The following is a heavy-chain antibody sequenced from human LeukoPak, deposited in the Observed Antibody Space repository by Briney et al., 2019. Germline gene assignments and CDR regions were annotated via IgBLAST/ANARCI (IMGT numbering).Heavy chain of an antibody. Sequence: PSETLSLTCAVYGGSFSGYYWSWIRQPPGKGLQWIGYIYYSGGTNYNPSLKSRVTISVDTSKNQFSLKLSSVTAADTAVYYCARTTEGYCRSTSYSWCYYYYMDVWGKGTTVTVSS. CDR2: IYYSGGT. CDR3: ARTTEGYCRSTSYSWCYYYYMDV. V-gene: IGHV4-59*01. CDR1: GGSFSGYY. D-gene: IGHD2-2*01. J-gene: IGHJ6*03.